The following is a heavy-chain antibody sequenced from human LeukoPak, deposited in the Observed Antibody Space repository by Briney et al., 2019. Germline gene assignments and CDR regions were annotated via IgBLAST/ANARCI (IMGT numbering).Heavy chain of an antibody. CDR3: ARDWRGSGSYYSFDY. J-gene: IGHJ4*02. Sequence: SETLSLTCAVYGGSFSGYYWSWIRQPPGKGLEWIGEINHSGSTNYNPSLKSRVTISLDTSKKQFSLNLSSVTAADTAVYYCARDWRGSGSYYSFDYWGQGILVTVSS. D-gene: IGHD3-10*01. CDR2: INHSGST. CDR1: GGSFSGYY. V-gene: IGHV4-34*01.